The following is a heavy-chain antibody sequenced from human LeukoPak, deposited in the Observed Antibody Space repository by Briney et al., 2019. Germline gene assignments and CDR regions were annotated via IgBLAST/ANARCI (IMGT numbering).Heavy chain of an antibody. V-gene: IGHV4-61*08. D-gene: IGHD6-13*01. CDR2: IYYSGST. CDR1: GGSIRSGDYY. J-gene: IGHJ5*02. CDR3: ATDQGSSWPNWFDP. Sequence: SQTLSLTCTVSGGSIRSGDYYWSWIRQPPGKGLEWIGYIYYSGSTNYNPSLKSRVTISVDRSKNQFSLKLSSVTAADTAVYYCATDQGSSWPNWFDPWGQGTLVTVSS.